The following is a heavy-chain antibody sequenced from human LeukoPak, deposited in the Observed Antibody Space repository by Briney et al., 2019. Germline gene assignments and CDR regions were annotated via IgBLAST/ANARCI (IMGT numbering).Heavy chain of an antibody. Sequence: GASVKVSCKASGYTFTSYYMHWVRQAPGQGLEWMGIINPSGGSTSYAQKFQGRVTMTRDMSTSTVYMELSSLRSEDTAVYYCARDRDIRQLAGGDNWFDPWGQGTLVTVSS. CDR3: ARDRDIRQLAGGDNWFDP. D-gene: IGHD6-6*01. V-gene: IGHV1-46*01. CDR2: INPSGGST. J-gene: IGHJ5*02. CDR1: GYTFTSYY.